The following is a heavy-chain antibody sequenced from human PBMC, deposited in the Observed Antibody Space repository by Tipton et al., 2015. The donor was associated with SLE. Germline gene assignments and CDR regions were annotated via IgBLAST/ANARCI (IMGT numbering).Heavy chain of an antibody. Sequence: QSGAEVKKPGASVKVSCKASGYTFTSYFMHWVRQAPGQGLEWMGIINPSDGSATYAQKFQGRVTMTRDTSTSTFYMELSSLRSEDSALYYCAKGHTPSSAAGHWFDPWGQGTLVTVSS. CDR2: INPSDGSA. V-gene: IGHV1-46*01. CDR1: GYTFTSYF. CDR3: AKGHTPSSAAGHWFDP. J-gene: IGHJ5*02. D-gene: IGHD6-6*01.